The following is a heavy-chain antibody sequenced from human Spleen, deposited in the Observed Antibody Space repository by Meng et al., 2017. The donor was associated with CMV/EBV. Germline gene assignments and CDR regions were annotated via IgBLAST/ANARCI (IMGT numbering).Heavy chain of an antibody. CDR3: ARDSVTIFGYYGMDV. Sequence: SETLSLTCTVSGGSISSSSYYWGWIRQPPGKGLEWIGSIYYSGSTYYNPSLKSRVTISVDTSKNQFSLKLSSVTAADTAVYYCARDSVTIFGYYGMDVWGQGTTVTVSS. J-gene: IGHJ6*02. D-gene: IGHD3-3*01. V-gene: IGHV4-39*02. CDR2: IYYSGST. CDR1: GGSISSSSYY.